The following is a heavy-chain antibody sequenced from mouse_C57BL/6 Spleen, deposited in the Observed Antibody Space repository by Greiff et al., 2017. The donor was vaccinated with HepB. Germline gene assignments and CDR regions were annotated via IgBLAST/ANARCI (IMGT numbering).Heavy chain of an antibody. J-gene: IGHJ2*01. CDR3: ARDGTVAPYYFDY. D-gene: IGHD1-1*01. Sequence: EVMLVESGGGLVKPGGSLKLSCAASGFTFSSYAMSWVRQTPEKRLEWVATISDGGSYTYYPDNVKGRFTISRDNAKNNLYLQMSHLKSEDTAMYYCARDGTVAPYYFDYWGQGTTLTVSS. CDR2: ISDGGSYT. V-gene: IGHV5-4*01. CDR1: GFTFSSYA.